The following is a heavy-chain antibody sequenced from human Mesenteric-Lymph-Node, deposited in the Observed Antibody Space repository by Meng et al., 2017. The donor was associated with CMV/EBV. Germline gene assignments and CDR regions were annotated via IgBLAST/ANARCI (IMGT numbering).Heavy chain of an antibody. J-gene: IGHJ4*02. CDR1: GYTFTGYY. CDR3: ARGEQIGNF. CDR2: LVAMSQKA. D-gene: IGHD1-26*01. Sequence: SVKVSCKASGYTFTGYYMHWVRQAPGQGLEWMGGLVAMSQKANYAQKFQGRLTITADTATRTAYMELTSLRSDDTAMYYCARGEQIGNFWGQGTLVTVSS. V-gene: IGHV1-69*06.